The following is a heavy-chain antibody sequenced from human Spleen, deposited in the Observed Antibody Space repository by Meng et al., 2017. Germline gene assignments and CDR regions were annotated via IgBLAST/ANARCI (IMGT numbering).Heavy chain of an antibody. Sequence: QVQLHSWEDGLLKPSETLSLTCVVSGGSFSDYYWSWIRQPPGKGLEWIGEINHSGSTNYNPSLESRATISVDTSQNNLSLKLSSVTAADSAVYYCARGPTTMAHDFDYWGQGTLVTVSS. D-gene: IGHD4-11*01. V-gene: IGHV4-34*01. CDR1: GGSFSDYY. CDR2: INHSGST. CDR3: ARGPTTMAHDFDY. J-gene: IGHJ4*02.